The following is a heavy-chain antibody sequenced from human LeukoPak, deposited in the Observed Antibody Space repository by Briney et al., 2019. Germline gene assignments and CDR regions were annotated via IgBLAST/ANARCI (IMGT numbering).Heavy chain of an antibody. CDR1: GYTLTELS. V-gene: IGHV1-24*01. D-gene: IGHD3-10*01. J-gene: IGHJ4*02. Sequence: ASVKVSCKVSGYTLTELSMHWVRQAPGKGLEWMGGFDPEDGETIYAQKFQGRVTMTEDTSTDTAYMELSRLRSDDTAVYYCARGGRMVRGVNDYWGQGTLVTVSS. CDR2: FDPEDGET. CDR3: ARGGRMVRGVNDY.